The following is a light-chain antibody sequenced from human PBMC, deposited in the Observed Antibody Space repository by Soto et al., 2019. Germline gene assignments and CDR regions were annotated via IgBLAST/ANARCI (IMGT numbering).Light chain of an antibody. CDR1: NSNIGSNT. CDR2: SND. CDR3: AAWDDGLNGYSV. J-gene: IGLJ1*01. Sequence: QSVLTQPPSASGTPGQRVTISCSGSNSNIGSNTVNWYQQLPGTAPKLLIYSNDQRPSGVPDRFSGSKSGTSASLAISGLQSEDEADYYCAAWDDGLNGYSVFGTGTKVTVL. V-gene: IGLV1-44*01.